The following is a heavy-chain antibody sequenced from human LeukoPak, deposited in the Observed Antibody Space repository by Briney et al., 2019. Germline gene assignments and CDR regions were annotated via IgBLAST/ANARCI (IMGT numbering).Heavy chain of an antibody. J-gene: IGHJ6*03. D-gene: IGHD5-12*01. Sequence: GGSLRLSCAASGFTFSDYYMSWIRQAPGKGLEWVSYISSSGSTIYYADSVKGRFTISRDNAKNSLYLQTNSLRAEDTAVYYCARDGGGYDSRYYYYYYYMDVWGKGTTVTISS. CDR1: GFTFSDYY. V-gene: IGHV3-11*04. CDR2: ISSSGSTI. CDR3: ARDGGGYDSRYYYYYYYMDV.